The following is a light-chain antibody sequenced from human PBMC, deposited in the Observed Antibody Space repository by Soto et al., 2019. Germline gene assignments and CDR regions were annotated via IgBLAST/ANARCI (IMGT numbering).Light chain of an antibody. V-gene: IGKV3-11*01. CDR3: QQRSHWPPT. CDR2: DAS. CDR1: QSVSSY. Sequence: EIVLTQSPATLSLSPGERATLSCRASQSVSSYLAWYKQKPGQAPRLLIYDASNRVTGIPARFSGSGSGTDLTLTISSLEPEDFAVYYCQQRSHWPPTFGPGTKVDVK. J-gene: IGKJ3*01.